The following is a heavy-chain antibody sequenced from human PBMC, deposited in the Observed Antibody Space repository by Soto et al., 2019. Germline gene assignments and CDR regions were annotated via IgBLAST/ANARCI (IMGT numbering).Heavy chain of an antibody. CDR1: GFTFGDYA. Sequence: EVQLVESGGGLVQPGRSLRLSCTASGFTFGDYAMSWFRQAPGKGLEWVGFIRSKAYGGTTEYAASVKGRFTISRDDSKIIAYLQMNSLKTEDTAVYYCTRAPRRLRYSSLDYWGQGTLVTVSS. D-gene: IGHD6-19*01. V-gene: IGHV3-49*03. J-gene: IGHJ4*02. CDR3: TRAPRRLRYSSLDY. CDR2: IRSKAYGGTT.